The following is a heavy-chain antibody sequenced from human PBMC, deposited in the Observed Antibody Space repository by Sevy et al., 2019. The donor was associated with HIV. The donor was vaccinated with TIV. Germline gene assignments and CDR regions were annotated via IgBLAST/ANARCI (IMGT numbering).Heavy chain of an antibody. CDR3: ASPLNYYDSPSAY. Sequence: GGSLRLSCAASGFTFSYYDMNWVRQAPGKGREWVSSISSGSSYIFYADSVKGRFTISRDNAKNSLYLQMNSLRAEDTAVYYCASPLNYYDSPSAYWGQGTLVTVSS. CDR1: GFTFSYYD. J-gene: IGHJ4*02. V-gene: IGHV3-21*04. CDR2: ISSGSSYI. D-gene: IGHD3-22*01.